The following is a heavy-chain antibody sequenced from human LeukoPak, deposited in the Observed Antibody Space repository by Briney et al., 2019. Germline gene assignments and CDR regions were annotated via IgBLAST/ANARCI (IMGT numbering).Heavy chain of an antibody. CDR2: ISGSGGST. CDR1: GFTFSSYA. Sequence: HPGGSLRLSCAASGFTFSSYAMSWVRQAPGKGLEWVSAISGSGGSTYYADSVKGRFTISRDNSKNTLYLQMNSLRAEDTAVYYCAKVYDYVWGSPVYYFDYWGQGTLVTVSS. D-gene: IGHD3-16*01. V-gene: IGHV3-23*01. J-gene: IGHJ4*02. CDR3: AKVYDYVWGSPVYYFDY.